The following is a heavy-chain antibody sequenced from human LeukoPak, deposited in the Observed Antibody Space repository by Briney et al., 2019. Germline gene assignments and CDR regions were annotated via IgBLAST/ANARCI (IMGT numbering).Heavy chain of an antibody. J-gene: IGHJ6*03. CDR2: IYSSGNT. CDR1: NGSITSYF. D-gene: IGHD5-18*01. Sequence: PSETLSLTCTVSNGSITSYFWTWIRQPAGKGLEWIGRIYSSGNTNYNPPLKSRVTISVDTSKNQFSLKLSSVTAADTAVYYCARVNPPRYSYAYYMDVWGKGTTVTVSS. V-gene: IGHV4-4*07. CDR3: ARVNPPRYSYAYYMDV.